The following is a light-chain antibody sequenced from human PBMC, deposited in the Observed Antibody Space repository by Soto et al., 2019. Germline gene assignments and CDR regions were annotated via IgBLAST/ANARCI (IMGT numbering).Light chain of an antibody. V-gene: IGLV2-14*03. J-gene: IGLJ1*01. Sequence: QSALTQPASVSGSPGQSITISCTGTSSDIGAYNFVSWYRHHPGNPPKLLIYDVTNRPSGVSNRFSASKSGNTASLTISGLQTEDEAEYYCSSHTSSRSLVFGTGTKVTVL. CDR2: DVT. CDR3: SSHTSSRSLV. CDR1: SSDIGAYNF.